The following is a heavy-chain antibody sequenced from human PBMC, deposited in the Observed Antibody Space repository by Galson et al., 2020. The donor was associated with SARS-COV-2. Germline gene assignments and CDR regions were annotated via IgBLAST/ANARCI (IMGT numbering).Heavy chain of an antibody. CDR2: IYRSEST. CDR3: ARVGFFSMDV. V-gene: IGHV4-4*02. J-gene: IGHJ6*03. Sequence: SETLSLTCTLSGYSITRDNWWSWVRQAPGKGLEWSGEIYRSESTNYNPSFKRRVTITIDKSKNQFYLKLASVTAADTAVYFCARVGFFSMDVWGKGTTVIASS. CDR1: GYSITRDNW. D-gene: IGHD3-10*01.